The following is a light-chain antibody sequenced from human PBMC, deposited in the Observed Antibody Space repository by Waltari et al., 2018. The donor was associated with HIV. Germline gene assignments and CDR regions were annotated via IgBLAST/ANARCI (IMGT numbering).Light chain of an antibody. J-gene: IGLJ2*01. CDR1: ALPRKY. Sequence: SYELTQPPSVAVSPRPTAKITCTGDALPRKYASWYQQKSGQAPVLVIYEDSKRPSGFPERFSGSSSGTTATLTISGAQVEDEADYYCYSTDNSGHHRVFGTGTKLTVL. CDR3: YSTDNSGHHRV. CDR2: EDS. V-gene: IGLV3-10*01.